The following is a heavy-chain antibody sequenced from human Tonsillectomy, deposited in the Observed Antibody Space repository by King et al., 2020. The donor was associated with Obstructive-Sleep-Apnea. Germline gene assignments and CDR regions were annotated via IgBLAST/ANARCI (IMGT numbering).Heavy chain of an antibody. J-gene: IGHJ6*02. CDR1: GFTFSSYD. D-gene: IGHD3-9*01. Sequence: VQLVESGGGVVQPGRSLRLSCAASGFTFSSYDMHWVRQAPGKGLEWVAVISYDGSNKYYADSVNGRFTTSRDTSKNTLYLQMNSLKAEDTAVYYCAKVKLRSFDWLLAGYGMDVWGQGTTVTVSS. CDR3: AKVKLRSFDWLLAGYGMDV. V-gene: IGHV3-30*18. CDR2: ISYDGSNK.